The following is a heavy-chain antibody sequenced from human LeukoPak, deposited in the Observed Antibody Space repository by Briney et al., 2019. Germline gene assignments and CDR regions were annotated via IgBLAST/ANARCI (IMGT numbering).Heavy chain of an antibody. CDR3: AKGTSSSSWYPPDY. D-gene: IGHD6-13*01. CDR1: GFTFSSYA. CDR2: ISGSGGST. J-gene: IGHJ4*02. V-gene: IGHV3-23*01. Sequence: GGSLRLSCAASGFTFSSYAMSWVRQAPGKGLEWVSAISGSGGSTYYADSVKGRFTISRDNSKNTLYLQMNSLRAEDTAVYYCAKGTSSSSWYPPDYWGQGTLVTVSS.